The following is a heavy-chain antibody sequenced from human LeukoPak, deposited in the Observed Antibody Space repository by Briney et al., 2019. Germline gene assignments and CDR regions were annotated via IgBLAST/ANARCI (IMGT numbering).Heavy chain of an antibody. Sequence: SVKVSCKASGGTFSSYTISWVRQAPGQGLEWMGRIIPILGIANYAQKFQGRVTITADKSTSTAYMELSSLRSEDTAVYYCATTMVRRRVLNWFDPWGQGTLVTVSS. CDR3: ATTMVRRRVLNWFDP. CDR2: IIPILGIA. V-gene: IGHV1-69*02. J-gene: IGHJ5*02. D-gene: IGHD3-10*01. CDR1: GGTFSSYT.